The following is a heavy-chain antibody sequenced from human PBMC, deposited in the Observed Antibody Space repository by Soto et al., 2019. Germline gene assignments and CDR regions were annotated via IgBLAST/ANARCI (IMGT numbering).Heavy chain of an antibody. J-gene: IGHJ5*02. CDR1: GGSISSSNW. D-gene: IGHD6-13*01. Sequence: QVQLQESGPGLVKPSGTLSLTCAVSGGSISSSNWWSWVRQPPGKGLEWIGEIYHSGSTNYNPSLQNRVTLSVDKSKNPFSLKLSSVTAADTAVYYCASIPYSSSWGNSNWFDPWGQGTMVTVSS. V-gene: IGHV4-4*02. CDR3: ASIPYSSSWGNSNWFDP. CDR2: IYHSGST.